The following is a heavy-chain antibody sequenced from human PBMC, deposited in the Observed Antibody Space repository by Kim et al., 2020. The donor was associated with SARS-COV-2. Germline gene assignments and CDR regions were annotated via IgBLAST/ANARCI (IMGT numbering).Heavy chain of an antibody. CDR2: IYTSGST. J-gene: IGHJ4*02. Sequence: SETLSLTCTVSGGSISSGSYYWSWIRQPAGKGLEWIGRIYTSGSTNYNPSLKSRVTISVDTSKNQFSLKLSSVTAADTAVYYCARERSRDGYIDYWGQGTLVTVSS. D-gene: IGHD2-2*01. V-gene: IGHV4-61*02. CDR3: ARERSRDGYIDY. CDR1: GGSISSGSYY.